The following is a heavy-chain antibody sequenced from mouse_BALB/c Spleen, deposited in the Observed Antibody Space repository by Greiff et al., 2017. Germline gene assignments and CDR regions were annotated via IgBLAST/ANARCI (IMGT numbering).Heavy chain of an antibody. J-gene: IGHJ2*01. Sequence: QVQLQQSGAELVRPGSSVKISCKASGYAFSSYWMNWVKQRPGQGLEWIGQIYPGDGDTNYNGKFKGKATLTADKSSSTAYMQLSSLTSEDSAVYFCARRGDYGSSYVGYFDYWGQGTTLTVSS. CDR2: IYPGDGDT. D-gene: IGHD1-1*01. CDR1: GYAFSSYW. V-gene: IGHV1-80*01. CDR3: ARRGDYGSSYVGYFDY.